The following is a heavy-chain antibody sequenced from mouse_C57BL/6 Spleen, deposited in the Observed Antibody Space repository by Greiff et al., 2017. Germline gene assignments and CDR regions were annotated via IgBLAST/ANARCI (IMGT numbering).Heavy chain of an antibody. V-gene: IGHV3-8*01. CDR2: ISYSGST. CDR3: ARKGGAKDWYFDV. CDR1: GYSITSDY. Sequence: EVQLQQSGPGLAKPSQTLSLTCSVTGYSITSDYWNWIRKFPGNKLEYMGYISYSGSTYNNTSIKSRISITRDTSKNQYYLQLNAVTTEDTATYYCARKGGAKDWYFDVWGTGTTVTVSS. D-gene: IGHD1-1*01. J-gene: IGHJ1*03.